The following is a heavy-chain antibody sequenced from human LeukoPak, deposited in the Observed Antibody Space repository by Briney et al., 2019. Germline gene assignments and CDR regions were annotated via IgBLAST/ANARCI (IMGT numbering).Heavy chain of an antibody. D-gene: IGHD1-26*01. CDR3: ARYIVSYPHDAFDI. J-gene: IGHJ3*02. CDR1: GGSISSCY. CDR2: IYYSGST. V-gene: IGHV4-59*01. Sequence: SETLSLTCTVSGGSISSCYWSWIRQPPGKGLEWIGYIYYSGSTSYNPSLKSRVNISVDTSKKQFSLKLSSVTAADTAFYYCARYIVSYPHDAFDIWGQGTMVTVSS.